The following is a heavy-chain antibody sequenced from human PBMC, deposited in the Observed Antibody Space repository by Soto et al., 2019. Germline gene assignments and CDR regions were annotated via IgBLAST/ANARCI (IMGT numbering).Heavy chain of an antibody. D-gene: IGHD6-13*01. CDR2: ISAYNGNT. Sequence: QVQLVQSGAEVKKPGASVKVSCKASGYTFTSYGISWVRQAPGQGLEWMGWISAYNGNTNYAQKLQGRVTMTTDTSTSTADMERTSRRSDDTAVYCCAREWAAAGPFDYWGQGTLVTVSS. CDR1: GYTFTSYG. V-gene: IGHV1-18*01. J-gene: IGHJ4*02. CDR3: AREWAAAGPFDY.